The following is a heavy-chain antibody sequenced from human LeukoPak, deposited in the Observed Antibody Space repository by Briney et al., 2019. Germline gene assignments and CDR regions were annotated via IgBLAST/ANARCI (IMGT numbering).Heavy chain of an antibody. Sequence: SQTLSLTCAISGDGVSSLSSAWNWIRQSPSRGLEWLGRTYYRSKWYNDYAVSVQSRITINSDTSKNQFSLHLNSVTPEDTAVYYCARDKYASEEGFAYWGQGTLVTVSS. CDR3: ARDKYASEEGFAY. CDR2: TYYRSKWYN. J-gene: IGHJ4*02. CDR1: GDGVSSLSSA. V-gene: IGHV6-1*01.